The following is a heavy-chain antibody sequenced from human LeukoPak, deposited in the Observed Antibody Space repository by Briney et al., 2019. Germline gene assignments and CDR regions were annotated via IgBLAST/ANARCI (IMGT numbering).Heavy chain of an antibody. D-gene: IGHD1-26*01. V-gene: IGHV3-7*01. J-gene: IGHJ4*02. CDR2: IKQDGSEK. Sequence: GESLKISCAASGFTFSSYWMSWVRQAPGKGLEWVANIKQDGSEKYYVDSVKGRFTISRDNAKNSLYLQMNSLRAEDTAVYYCASQGGSGSFEDYWGQGTLVTVSS. CDR3: ASQGGSGSFEDY. CDR1: GFTFSSYW.